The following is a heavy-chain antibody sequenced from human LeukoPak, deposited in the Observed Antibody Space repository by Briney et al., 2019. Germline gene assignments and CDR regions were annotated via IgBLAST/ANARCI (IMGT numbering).Heavy chain of an antibody. V-gene: IGHV1-2*02. CDR2: INPKNGGS. Sequence: ASVKVSCKASGYTFTDYYMHWVRQAPGQGLEWVGWINPKNGGSNYAQKFQGRVTMTRDRSISTAYMELSRLTSDDTAVYYCARDPLGMVRGGRSWFDPWGQGTLVTVSS. D-gene: IGHD3-10*01. CDR1: GYTFTDYY. J-gene: IGHJ5*02. CDR3: ARDPLGMVRGGRSWFDP.